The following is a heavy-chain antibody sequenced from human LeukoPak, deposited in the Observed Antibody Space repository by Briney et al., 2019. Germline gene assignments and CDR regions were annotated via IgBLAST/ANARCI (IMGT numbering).Heavy chain of an antibody. CDR2: ISAYNGNT. CDR3: ARVGRPPRLYYYYYMDV. CDR1: GYTFTSYG. V-gene: IGHV1-18*01. D-gene: IGHD1-1*01. J-gene: IGHJ6*03. Sequence: KPGASVKVSCKASGYTFTSYGISWVRQAPGQGREWMGWISAYNGNTNYAQKLQGRVTMTTDTSTNTAYIELRSLRSEDAAVYYCARVGRPPRLYYYYYMDVWGKGTTVTVSS.